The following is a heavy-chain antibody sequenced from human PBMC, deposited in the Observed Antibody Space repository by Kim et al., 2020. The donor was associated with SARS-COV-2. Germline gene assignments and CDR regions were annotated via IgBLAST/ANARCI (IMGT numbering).Heavy chain of an antibody. CDR3: AAILLWFGELSVDAFDI. CDR1: GFTFSSYA. V-gene: IGHV3-30-3*01. D-gene: IGHD3-10*01. Sequence: GGSLRLSCAASGFTFSSYAMHWVRQAPGKGLEWVAVISYDGSNKYYADSVKGRFTISRDNSKNTLYLQMNSLRAEDTAVYYCAAILLWFGELSVDAFDIWAQGTRVTVSS. CDR2: ISYDGSNK. J-gene: IGHJ3*02.